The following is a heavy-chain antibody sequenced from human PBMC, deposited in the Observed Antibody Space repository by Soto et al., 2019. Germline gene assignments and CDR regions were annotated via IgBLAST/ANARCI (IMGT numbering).Heavy chain of an antibody. Sequence: QVQLVQSGAEVKKPGASVKVSCKASGYTFTDYETNWVRQATGQGLEWMGWMNPYSGETCYAQKFPGGVNESRTTSESTAYMELSSVRSEDTAVYDCAGGNIYHFWSGSSRGMDVWGQGTTVTVSS. CDR2: MNPYSGET. V-gene: IGHV1-8*01. CDR3: AGGNIYHFWSGSSRGMDV. D-gene: IGHD3-3*01. J-gene: IGHJ6*02. CDR1: GYTFTDYE.